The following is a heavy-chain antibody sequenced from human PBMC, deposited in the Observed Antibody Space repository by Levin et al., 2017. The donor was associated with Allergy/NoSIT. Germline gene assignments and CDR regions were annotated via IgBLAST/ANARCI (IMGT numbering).Heavy chain of an antibody. V-gene: IGHV5-51*01. CDR3: ARPPPYDSSGYDAFDI. D-gene: IGHD3-22*01. CDR2: IYPGDSDT. Sequence: ASVKVSCKASGYIFTNYWIAWVRQMPGKGLEWMGIIYPGDSDTKYGPSFQGQVTISADKSITTAYLQWGSLKASDTAIYYCARPPPYDSSGYDAFDIWGQGTMVTVSS. CDR1: GYIFTNYW. J-gene: IGHJ3*02.